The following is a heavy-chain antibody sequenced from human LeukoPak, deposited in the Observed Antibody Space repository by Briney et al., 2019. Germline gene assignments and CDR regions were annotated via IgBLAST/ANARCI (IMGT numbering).Heavy chain of an antibody. CDR1: GYTFTGYY. CDR3: ARVLRYFDWLWGFTQINAFDI. V-gene: IGHV1-2*02. J-gene: IGHJ3*02. Sequence: ASVKVSCKASGYTFTGYYMHWVRQAPGQGLEWMGWINPNSGGTNYAQKFQGRVTMTRDTSISTAYMERSRLRSDDTAVYYCARVLRYFDWLWGFTQINAFDIWGQGTMVTVSS. CDR2: INPNSGGT. D-gene: IGHD3-9*01.